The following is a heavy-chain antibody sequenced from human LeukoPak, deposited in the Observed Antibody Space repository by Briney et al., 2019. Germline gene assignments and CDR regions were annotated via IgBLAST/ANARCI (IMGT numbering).Heavy chain of an antibody. CDR1: GDSISSYH. J-gene: IGHJ4*02. CDR2: IYYSGST. CDR3: ATYTRHCSGGTCYSIDY. V-gene: IGHV4-59*08. Sequence: SETLSLTCSVSGDSISSYHWTWIRQSPGRGLEWIGYIYYSGSTNYNPSIKSRVTISLDTSNKQFSLKLSSVTAADTAIYYCATYTRHCSGGTCYSIDYWGQGTLVTVSS. D-gene: IGHD2-15*01.